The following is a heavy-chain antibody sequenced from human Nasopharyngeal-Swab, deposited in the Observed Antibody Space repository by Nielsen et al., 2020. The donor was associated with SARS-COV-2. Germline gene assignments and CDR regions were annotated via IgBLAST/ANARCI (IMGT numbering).Heavy chain of an antibody. Sequence: GESLKISCTAPGFTFSAYRMYWVRQPPGKGLVWVSRINSDGSNTAYADSVKGRFTISRDNSKNTMNLQMNSLRVEDTAIYYCAKDRDSGDDSDDYYHYYGMDVWGQGTTVTVFS. CDR1: GFTFSAYR. J-gene: IGHJ6*02. V-gene: IGHV3-74*01. D-gene: IGHD5-12*01. CDR2: INSDGSNT. CDR3: AKDRDSGDDSDDYYHYYGMDV.